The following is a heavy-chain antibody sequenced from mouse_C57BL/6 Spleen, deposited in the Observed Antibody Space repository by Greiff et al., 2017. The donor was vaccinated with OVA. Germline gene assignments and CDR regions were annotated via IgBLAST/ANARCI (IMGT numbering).Heavy chain of an antibody. CDR3: ARKISTMITTGYFDV. CDR2: IYPRSGNT. Sequence: QVQLQQSGAELARPGASVKLSCKASGYTFTSYGISWVKQRTGQGLEWIGEIYPRSGNTYYNEKFKGKATLTADKSSSTAYMELRSLTSEDSAVYFCARKISTMITTGYFDVWGTGTTVTVSS. D-gene: IGHD2-4*01. V-gene: IGHV1-81*01. CDR1: GYTFTSYG. J-gene: IGHJ1*03.